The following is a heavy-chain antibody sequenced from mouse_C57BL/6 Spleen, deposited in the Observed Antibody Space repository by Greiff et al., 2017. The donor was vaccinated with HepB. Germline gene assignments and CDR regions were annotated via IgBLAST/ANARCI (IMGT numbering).Heavy chain of an antibody. Sequence: QVQLQQPGAELVKPGASVKLSCKASGYTFTSYWMQWVKQRPGQGLEWIGEIDPSDSYTNYNQKFKGKATLTVDTSSSTAYMQLSSLTSEDSAVYYCARPDGYYPYYAMDYWGQGTSVTVSS. V-gene: IGHV1-50*01. D-gene: IGHD2-3*01. J-gene: IGHJ4*01. CDR2: IDPSDSYT. CDR1: GYTFTSYW. CDR3: ARPDGYYPYYAMDY.